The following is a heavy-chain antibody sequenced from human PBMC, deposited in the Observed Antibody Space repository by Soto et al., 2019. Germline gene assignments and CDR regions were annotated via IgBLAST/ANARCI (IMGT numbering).Heavy chain of an antibody. V-gene: IGHV1-69*01. D-gene: IGHD2-15*01. Sequence: EWMGGIIPIFGTANYAQKFQGRVTITADESTSTAYMELSSLRSEDTAVYYCARDNDTPGKWYNWFDPWGQGTLVTVSS. CDR2: IIPIFGTA. CDR3: ARDNDTPGKWYNWFDP. J-gene: IGHJ5*02.